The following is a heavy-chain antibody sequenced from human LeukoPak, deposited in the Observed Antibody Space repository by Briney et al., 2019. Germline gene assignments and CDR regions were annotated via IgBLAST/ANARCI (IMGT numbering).Heavy chain of an antibody. CDR2: ISNDGGRT. CDR1: GFTFSDNA. V-gene: IGHV3-23*01. Sequence: GGSLRLSCAASGFTFSDNAMSWVRQAPGKGLEWVSAISNDGGRTYYADSVKGRFTISRDNSKNTLYLEMNSLRAEDTAVYFCAREGPGILSRSTTFDYWGQGTLATVSS. CDR3: AREGPGILSRSTTFDY. D-gene: IGHD3-16*02. J-gene: IGHJ4*02.